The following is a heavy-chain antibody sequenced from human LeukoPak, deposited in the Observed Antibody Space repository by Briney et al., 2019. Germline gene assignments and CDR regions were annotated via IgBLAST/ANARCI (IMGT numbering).Heavy chain of an antibody. J-gene: IGHJ4*02. CDR3: PTASSGLFY. CDR1: GLTCSNAW. V-gene: IGHV3-15*01. D-gene: IGHD3-16*01. CDR2: IKRKTDGETT. Sequence: PGESLRRSCAGSGLTCSNAWMSWVRQAPGKGLESVGRIKRKTDGETTEYVAPVKGRFTISRDDSKNTLYLQMNSLKTEDTGVYSCPTASSGLFYWGQGTLVTVSS.